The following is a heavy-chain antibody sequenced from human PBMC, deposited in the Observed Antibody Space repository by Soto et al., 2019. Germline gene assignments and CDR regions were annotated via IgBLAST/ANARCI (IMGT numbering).Heavy chain of an antibody. D-gene: IGHD3-10*01. V-gene: IGHV1-8*01. Sequence: ASLKVSCKASGYTFTSYDINWVRQATGQGLEWKGWMNPNSGNTGYAQKFQGRVTMTRNTSISTAYMELSSLRSEDTAVYYCAREGSDYYGSGRNYYMDVWGKGTTVTVSS. CDR2: MNPNSGNT. CDR1: GYTFTSYD. CDR3: AREGSDYYGSGRNYYMDV. J-gene: IGHJ6*03.